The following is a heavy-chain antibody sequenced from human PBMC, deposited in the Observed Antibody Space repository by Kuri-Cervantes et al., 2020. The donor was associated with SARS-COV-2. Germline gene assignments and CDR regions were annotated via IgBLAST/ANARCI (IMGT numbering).Heavy chain of an antibody. J-gene: IGHJ4*02. CDR1: GGSISSGGYY. CDR2: IYYSGST. D-gene: IGHD3-10*01. Sequence: SETLSLTCTVSGGSISSGGYYWSWIRQHPGKGLEWIGYIYYSGSTYYNPSLKSLVTISVDTSKNQFSLKLSSVTAADTAVYYCARDLALNYYGSGRFGYWGQGTLVTVSS. CDR3: ARDLALNYYGSGRFGY. V-gene: IGHV4-31*01.